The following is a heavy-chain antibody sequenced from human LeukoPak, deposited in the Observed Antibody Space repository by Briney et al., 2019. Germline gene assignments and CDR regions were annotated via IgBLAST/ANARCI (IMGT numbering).Heavy chain of an antibody. CDR3: AKDGTPEGYYDSSGYYGAFDI. CDR2: ISGSGGST. D-gene: IGHD3-22*01. Sequence: PGGSLRLSCAASGFTFSGYAMSWVRQAPGKGLEWVSAISGSGGSTYYADSVKGRFTISRDNSKNSLYLQMNSLRTEDTALYYCAKDGTPEGYYDSSGYYGAFDIWGQGTMVTVSS. V-gene: IGHV3-23*01. J-gene: IGHJ3*02. CDR1: GFTFSGYA.